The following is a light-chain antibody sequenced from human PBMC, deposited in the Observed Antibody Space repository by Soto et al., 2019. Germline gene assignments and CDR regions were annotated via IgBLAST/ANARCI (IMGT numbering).Light chain of an antibody. CDR2: GAA. J-gene: IGKJ5*01. Sequence: EIVFTQSPGSLSLSPGEKATLSCSASQNVSNNYLAWYQQKPGQAPRLLIYGAATRATGIPARFSGSGSGTDFTLTISSLEPEDFAVYYCQQRSNWPPITFGQGTRLAIK. V-gene: IGKV3-11*01. CDR1: QNVSNNY. CDR3: QQRSNWPPIT.